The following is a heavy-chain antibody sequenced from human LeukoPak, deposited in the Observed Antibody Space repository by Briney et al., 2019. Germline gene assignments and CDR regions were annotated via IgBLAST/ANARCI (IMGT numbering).Heavy chain of an antibody. CDR1: GYTFTSYD. V-gene: IGHV1-8*01. CDR3: ARHVPGWASYYDSSGYYSDY. D-gene: IGHD3-22*01. J-gene: IGHJ4*02. CDR2: MNPNSGNT. Sequence: GASVKVSCKASGYTFTSYDINWVRQATGQGLEWMGWMNPNSGNTGYAQKFQGRVIMTRNTSISTAYMELSSLRSEDTAVYYCARHVPGWASYYDSSGYYSDYWGQGTLVTVSS.